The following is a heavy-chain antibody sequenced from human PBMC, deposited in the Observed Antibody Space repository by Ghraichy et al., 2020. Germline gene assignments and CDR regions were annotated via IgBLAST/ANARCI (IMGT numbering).Heavy chain of an antibody. CDR3: ARGKSGWGSSDPNMDV. D-gene: IGHD3-10*01. V-gene: IGHV3-48*03. CDR1: GFTFSSHE. Sequence: GGSLRLSCEASGFTFSSHEMNWVRQAPGKGLEWISFIGGSGTPIFYADSVKGRFTISRDNAKNSVYLQMNSLRAEDTAVYYCARGKSGWGSSDPNMDVWGQGTTVTVSS. CDR2: IGGSGTPI. J-gene: IGHJ6*02.